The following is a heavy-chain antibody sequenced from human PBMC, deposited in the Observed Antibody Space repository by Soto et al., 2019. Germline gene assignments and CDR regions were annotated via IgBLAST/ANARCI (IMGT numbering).Heavy chain of an antibody. CDR3: VRGETRGPRPGFDY. D-gene: IGHD6-6*01. J-gene: IGHJ4*02. Sequence: GGSLRLSCAASLFTFNSYAMNWVRQAPGKGLEWVSSISIGSDYIYYADSVKGRFTISRDNAKNSLYLQMDYLRAEDTAVYYCVRGETRGPRPGFDYWGQGALVTVSS. CDR2: ISIGSDYI. V-gene: IGHV3-21*03. CDR1: LFTFNSYA.